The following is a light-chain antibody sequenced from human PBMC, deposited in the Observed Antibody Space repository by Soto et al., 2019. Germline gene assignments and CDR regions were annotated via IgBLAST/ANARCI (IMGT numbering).Light chain of an antibody. Sequence: QAVVTQPPSVSAAPGQKVTISCSGSTSNIGNNYVSWYQQLQGTAPKLLIYENNKRPSGIPDRFSGSKSGTSATLGITGLQTGDEADYYCGTWDSSLSAGVFGGGTKLTVL. CDR3: GTWDSSLSAGV. CDR2: ENN. J-gene: IGLJ3*02. V-gene: IGLV1-51*02. CDR1: TSNIGNNY.